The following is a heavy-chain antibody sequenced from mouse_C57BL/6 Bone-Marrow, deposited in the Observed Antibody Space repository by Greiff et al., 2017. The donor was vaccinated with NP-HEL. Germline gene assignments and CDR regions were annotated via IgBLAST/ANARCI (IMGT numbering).Heavy chain of an antibody. CDR3: AGNYDGYAMDY. J-gene: IGHJ4*01. CDR1: GFPITSGYY. D-gene: IGHD2-4*01. Sequence: VQLQQSGPGLVKPSQSLFLTCSITGFPITSGYYWIWIRQSPGKPLEWMGYITHSGETFYNPSLQSPISITRETSKNQFFLQLNSVTTEDTAMYYCAGNYDGYAMDYWGQGTSVTVSS. V-gene: IGHV12-3*01. CDR2: ITHSGET.